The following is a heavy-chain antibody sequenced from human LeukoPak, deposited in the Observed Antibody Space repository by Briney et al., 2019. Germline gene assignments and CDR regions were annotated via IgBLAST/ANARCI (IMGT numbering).Heavy chain of an antibody. V-gene: IGHV1-69*04. D-gene: IGHD3-22*01. CDR1: GGTFSSYA. J-gene: IGHJ3*02. CDR3: ARGMYYYDSSGYQNAFDI. Sequence: SVKVSRKASGGTFSSYAISWVRQAPGQGLEWMGRIIPILGIANYAQKFQGRVTITADKSTSTAYMELSSLRSEDTAVYYCARGMYYYDSSGYQNAFDIWGQGTMVTVSS. CDR2: IIPILGIA.